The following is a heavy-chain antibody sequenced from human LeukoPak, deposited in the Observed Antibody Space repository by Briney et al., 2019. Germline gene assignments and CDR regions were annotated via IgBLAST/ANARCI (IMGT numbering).Heavy chain of an antibody. J-gene: IGHJ6*03. V-gene: IGHV4-34*01. CDR2: INHSGST. CDR3: ARRRYYYYYYYMDV. D-gene: IGHD1-26*01. CDR1: GGSFSGYY. Sequence: SETLSLTCAVYGGSFSGYYWSWIRQPPGKGLEWIGEINHSGSTNYNPSLKSRVTISVDTSKNQFSLKLSSVTAADTAVYYCARRRYYYYYYYMDVWGKGTTVTVSS.